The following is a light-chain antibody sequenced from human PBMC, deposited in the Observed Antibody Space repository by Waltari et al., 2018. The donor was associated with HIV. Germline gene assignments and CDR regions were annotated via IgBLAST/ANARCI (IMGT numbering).Light chain of an antibody. CDR3: QSYDTSRDGFYV. Sequence: QSVPTQPPSVSGAPGQTVTISCSGGSSNIGSNSVVHWYQQLPGTAPKLLICGDEHRPSGVPDRFSGSKSCTSASLAITGLQPEDEADYYCQSYDTSRDGFYVFGTGTKVTVL. J-gene: IGLJ1*01. CDR2: GDE. V-gene: IGLV1-40*01. CDR1: SSNIGSNSV.